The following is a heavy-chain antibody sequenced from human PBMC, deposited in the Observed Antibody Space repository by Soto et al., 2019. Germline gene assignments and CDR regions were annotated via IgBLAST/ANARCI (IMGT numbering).Heavy chain of an antibody. V-gene: IGHV3-33*01. CDR2: IWYDGSNK. D-gene: IGHD6-19*01. CDR3: ARAIAVAGRYYGMDV. Sequence: QVQLVESGGGVVQPGRSLRLPCAASGFTFSSYGMHWVRQAPGKGLEWVAVIWYDGSNKYYADSVKGRFTISRDNSKNTLYLQRNSLRAEDTAVYYGARAIAVAGRYYGMDVWGQGTTVTVSS. J-gene: IGHJ6*02. CDR1: GFTFSSYG.